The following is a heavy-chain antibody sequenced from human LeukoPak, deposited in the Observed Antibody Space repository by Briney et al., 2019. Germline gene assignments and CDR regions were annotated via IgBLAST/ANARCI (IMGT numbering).Heavy chain of an antibody. V-gene: IGHV5-51*01. Sequence: GESLKVSCKGSGYRFTSYWIGWVRQMPGKGLEWMGIIYPGDSDTRYSPSSQGQVTISPDKSISTAYLQWSSLKASDTAMYYCARPSGSYHTPFDYWGQGTLVTVSS. J-gene: IGHJ4*02. CDR2: IYPGDSDT. CDR1: GYRFTSYW. CDR3: ARPSGSYHTPFDY. D-gene: IGHD1-26*01.